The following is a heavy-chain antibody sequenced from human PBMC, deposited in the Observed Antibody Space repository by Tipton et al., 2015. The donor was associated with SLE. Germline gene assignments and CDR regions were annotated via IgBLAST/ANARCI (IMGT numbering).Heavy chain of an antibody. Sequence: TLSLTCTVSGGSITSRYWNWVRQPPGKGLEWIGYIYYTGDTNYNPSLKSRVTISADTSKNQISLMLSSVTAADTAVYYCARLSGSEPAVWGQGTTVTVSS. CDR2: IYYTGDT. D-gene: IGHD1-26*01. CDR3: ARLSGSEPAV. J-gene: IGHJ6*02. CDR1: GGSITSRY. V-gene: IGHV4-59*08.